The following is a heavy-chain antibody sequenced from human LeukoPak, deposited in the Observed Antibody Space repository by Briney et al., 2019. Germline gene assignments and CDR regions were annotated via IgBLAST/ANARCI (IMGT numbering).Heavy chain of an antibody. D-gene: IGHD2-15*01. CDR2: IIPILGIA. J-gene: IGHJ4*02. CDR1: GGTFSSYA. CDR3: ARPYRSGGSCYSRFDY. Sequence: SVKVSCKASGGTFSSYAISWVRQAPRQGLEWMGRIIPILGIANYAQKFQGRVTITADKSTSTAYMELSSLRSEDTAVYYCARPYRSGGSCYSRFDYWGQGTLVTVSS. V-gene: IGHV1-69*10.